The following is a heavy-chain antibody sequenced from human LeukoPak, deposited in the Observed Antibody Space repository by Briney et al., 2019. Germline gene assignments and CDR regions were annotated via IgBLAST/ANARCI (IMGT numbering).Heavy chain of an antibody. Sequence: SETLSLTCSVSGTSFSNDYWSWVRQAPGMGLEWIGYIYHNGRTNYSPSLKSRITMSIDTSQKKFSLKVISVTAADTAVYYCARASEGIGYFDTWGRGSLVTVSS. CDR1: GTSFSNDY. D-gene: IGHD3-16*01. J-gene: IGHJ4*02. V-gene: IGHV4-59*01. CDR2: IYHNGRT. CDR3: ARASEGIGYFDT.